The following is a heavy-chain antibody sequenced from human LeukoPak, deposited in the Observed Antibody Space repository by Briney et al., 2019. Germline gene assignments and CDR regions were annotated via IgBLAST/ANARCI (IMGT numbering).Heavy chain of an antibody. Sequence: LEWVSYISSSGSTIYYADSVKGRFTISRDNAKNSLYLQMNSLRAEDTAVYYCARAGETFDYWGQGTLVTVSS. D-gene: IGHD3-16*01. CDR3: ARAGETFDY. V-gene: IGHV3-11*01. CDR2: ISSSGSTI. J-gene: IGHJ4*02.